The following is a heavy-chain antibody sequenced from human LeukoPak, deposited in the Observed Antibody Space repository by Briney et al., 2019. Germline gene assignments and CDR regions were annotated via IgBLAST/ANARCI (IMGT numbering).Heavy chain of an antibody. Sequence: GGSLRLSCAASGFTFSTYSMNWVRQAPGKGLEWISYISSSRSVIYYADSVKGRFTISRDNAKNSLYLQMNSLRVEDTAVYYCARDLGNWEKREWYFDLWGRGTLVTVSS. D-gene: IGHD1-1*01. CDR1: GFTFSTYS. CDR3: ARDLGNWEKREWYFDL. CDR2: ISSSRSVI. V-gene: IGHV3-48*04. J-gene: IGHJ2*01.